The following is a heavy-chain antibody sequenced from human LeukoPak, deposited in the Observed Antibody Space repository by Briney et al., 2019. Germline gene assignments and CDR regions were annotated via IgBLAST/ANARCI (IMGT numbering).Heavy chain of an antibody. V-gene: IGHV3-30*18. D-gene: IGHD3-22*01. CDR1: GFTFSSYG. CDR3: AKGQSSGYYLLFDY. CDR2: ISYDGSNK. Sequence: GRSLSLSCAASGFTFSSYGMHWVRQAPGKGLEWVAVISYDGSNKYYADSVKGRFTISRDNSKNTLYLQMNSLRAEDTAVYYCAKGQSSGYYLLFDYWGQGTLVTVSS. J-gene: IGHJ4*02.